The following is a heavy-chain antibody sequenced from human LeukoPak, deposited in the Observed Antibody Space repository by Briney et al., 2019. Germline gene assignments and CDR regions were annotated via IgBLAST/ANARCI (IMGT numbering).Heavy chain of an antibody. CDR3: ARDWNGDIYY. D-gene: IGHD3-3*01. J-gene: IGHJ4*02. Sequence: GASVKVSCKASGYTFTSYYMHWVRQAPGQGLEWMGIINPSGGSTSYAQKFQGRVTLTTDTTTATAYMELRSLRSDDTAVYYCARDWNGDIYYWGQGTLVTVSS. V-gene: IGHV1-46*01. CDR1: GYTFTSYY. CDR2: INPSGGST.